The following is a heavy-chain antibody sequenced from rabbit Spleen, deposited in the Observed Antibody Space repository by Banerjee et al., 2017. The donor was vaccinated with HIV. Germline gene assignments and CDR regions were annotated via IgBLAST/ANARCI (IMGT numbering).Heavy chain of an antibody. D-gene: IGHD8-1*01. V-gene: IGHV1S47*01. CDR3: ARDTGSSFSSYGMDL. CDR1: GFDFSNNE. Sequence: QELLVESGGGLVQPEGSLTLTCKASGFDFSNNEMCWVRQTPGKGPEWIACIYDGDGSTYYASWVNGRFTISRSTSLNTVTLQMTSLTVADTATYFCARDTGSSFSSYGMDLWGQGTLVTVS. J-gene: IGHJ6*01. CDR2: IYDGDGST.